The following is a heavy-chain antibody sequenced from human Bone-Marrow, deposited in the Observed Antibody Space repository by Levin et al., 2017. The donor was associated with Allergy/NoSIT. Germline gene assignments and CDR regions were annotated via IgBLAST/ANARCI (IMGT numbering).Heavy chain of an antibody. CDR3: ARHSKRDRDYDFWSGYYTGSHYYYGMDV. CDR2: IYPGDSDT. Sequence: GESLKISCKGSGYSFTSYWIGWVRQMPGKGLEWMGIIYPGDSDTRYSPSFQGQVTISADKSISTAYLQWSSLKASDTAMYYCARHSKRDRDYDFWSGYYTGSHYYYGMDVWGQGTTVTVSS. J-gene: IGHJ6*02. D-gene: IGHD3-3*01. V-gene: IGHV5-51*01. CDR1: GYSFTSYW.